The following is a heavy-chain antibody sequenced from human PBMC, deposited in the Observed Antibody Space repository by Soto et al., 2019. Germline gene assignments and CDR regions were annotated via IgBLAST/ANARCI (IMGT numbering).Heavy chain of an antibody. CDR3: ARGTQSILYYYYYMDV. Sequence: GGSLRLSCAASGFTFSSYWMSWVRQAPGKGLEWVANIKQDGSEKDYVDSVKGRFTISRDNAKNSLYLQMNSLRAEDTAVYYCARGTQSILYYYYYMDVWGKGTTVTVSS. D-gene: IGHD1-1*01. CDR2: IKQDGSEK. J-gene: IGHJ6*03. CDR1: GFTFSSYW. V-gene: IGHV3-7*01.